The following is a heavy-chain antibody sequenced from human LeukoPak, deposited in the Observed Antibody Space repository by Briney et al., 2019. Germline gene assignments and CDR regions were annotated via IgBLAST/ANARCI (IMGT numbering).Heavy chain of an antibody. Sequence: SETLSLTCTVSGGSISNYHWSWIRQPPGKGLGWIGYIYYRGSTKYNPSLESRVTISVDMSKNQFSLKLSSVTAADTAVYYCARGANRTSDYFDYWGQGTLVTVSS. J-gene: IGHJ4*02. CDR1: GGSISNYH. CDR2: IYYRGST. V-gene: IGHV4-59*01. D-gene: IGHD1-14*01. CDR3: ARGANRTSDYFDY.